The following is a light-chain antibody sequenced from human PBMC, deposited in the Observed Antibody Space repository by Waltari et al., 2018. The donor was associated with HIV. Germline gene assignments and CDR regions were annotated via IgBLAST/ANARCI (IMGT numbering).Light chain of an antibody. Sequence: DIQMTQSPSSVSASVGARVTITCRASQGISSWLAWYQQKPGPAPPLLRDAASLLPSGVPSRFSGSGSGTACPLPIRRLPPEDFAQSYCHQANSFPLTFGGGTKVEIK. CDR3: HQANSFPLT. CDR2: AAS. J-gene: IGKJ4*01. CDR1: QGISSW. V-gene: IGKV1-12*01.